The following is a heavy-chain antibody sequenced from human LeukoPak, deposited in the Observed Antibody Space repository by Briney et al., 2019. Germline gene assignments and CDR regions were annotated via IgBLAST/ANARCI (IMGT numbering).Heavy chain of an antibody. CDR3: ARDTVTADGFDI. CDR1: GGSIISYY. V-gene: IGHV4-59*01. J-gene: IGHJ3*02. CDR2: IYHSGST. D-gene: IGHD4-17*01. Sequence: SETLSLTCTVSGGSIISYYWNWIRQPPGKGLEWIGYIYHSGSTNYNPSLKSRVTISVDTSKNQFSLKLSSVTAADTAVYFCARDTVTADGFDIWGQGTMVTVSS.